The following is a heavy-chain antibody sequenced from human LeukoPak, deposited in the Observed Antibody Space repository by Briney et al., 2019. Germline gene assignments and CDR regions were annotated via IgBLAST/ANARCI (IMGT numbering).Heavy chain of an antibody. CDR2: IYYSGST. Sequence: PSETLSLTCTVSGGSISSSSYYWGWIRQPPGKGLEWIGSIYYSGSTYYNPSLKSRVTISVDTSKNQFSLKLSFVTAADTAVYYCARGGIDSFFDYWGQGTLVTVSS. CDR3: ARGGIDSFFDY. J-gene: IGHJ4*02. CDR1: GGSISSSSYY. V-gene: IGHV4-39*01. D-gene: IGHD3-16*01.